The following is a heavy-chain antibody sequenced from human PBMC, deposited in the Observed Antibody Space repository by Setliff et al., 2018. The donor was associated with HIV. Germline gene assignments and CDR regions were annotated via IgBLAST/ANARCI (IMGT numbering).Heavy chain of an antibody. D-gene: IGHD3-3*01. J-gene: IGHJ4*02. CDR3: ARDQSDWFY. CDR1: GGSISSHY. CDR2: IYYSGST. V-gene: IGHV4-59*11. Sequence: PSETLSLTCTVSGGSISSHYWSWIRQPPGKGLEWIGSIYYSGSTNYNPSLKSRVTISVDTSKNQLSLKLSSVTAADTAVYYCARDQSDWFYWGQGTLVTVSS.